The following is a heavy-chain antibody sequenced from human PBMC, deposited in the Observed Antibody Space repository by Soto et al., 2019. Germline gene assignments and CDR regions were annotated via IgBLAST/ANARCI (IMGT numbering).Heavy chain of an antibody. J-gene: IGHJ5*02. CDR3: ARAVGCTNGVCPPYWFDP. Sequence: QVQLVQSGAEVKKPGASVKVSCKASGYTFTSYDINWVRQATGQGLEWMGWMNPNSGNTGYAQKFQGGVALTGNNAISKAYMELGGLRSEDTAVYYCARAVGCTNGVCPPYWFDPWGQGTLVTVSS. D-gene: IGHD2-8*01. CDR2: MNPNSGNT. V-gene: IGHV1-8*01. CDR1: GYTFTSYD.